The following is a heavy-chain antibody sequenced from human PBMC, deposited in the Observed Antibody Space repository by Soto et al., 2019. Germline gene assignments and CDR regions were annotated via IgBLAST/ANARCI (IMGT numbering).Heavy chain of an antibody. Sequence: EVQLLESGGDLVQPGGSLRLSCTVSGFTFTNYAMTWVRQAPGMGLEWISTIRGVDGSTYYADSVKGRFTISRDNSMNTLCLHMYSLRAEDTAIYYCARGGYTSPFDYWGLGTLVTVSS. CDR1: GFTFTNYA. V-gene: IGHV3-23*01. CDR2: IRGVDGST. D-gene: IGHD5-12*01. CDR3: ARGGYTSPFDY. J-gene: IGHJ4*02.